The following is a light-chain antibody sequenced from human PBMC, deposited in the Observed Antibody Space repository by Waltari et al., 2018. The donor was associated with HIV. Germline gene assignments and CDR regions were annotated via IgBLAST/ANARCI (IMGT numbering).Light chain of an antibody. CDR3: GTWDSSLSAVV. V-gene: IGLV1-51*01. CDR2: DNN. J-gene: IGLJ2*01. CDR1: SSNIGNNY. Sequence: QSVLTQPPSVSAAPGQKVTISCSGRSSNIGNNYVSWYQQLPGTAPKLLNYDNNKRPSGIPDRFSGAKSGTSATLGITGLQTGDEADYYCGTWDSSLSAVVFGGGTKLTVL.